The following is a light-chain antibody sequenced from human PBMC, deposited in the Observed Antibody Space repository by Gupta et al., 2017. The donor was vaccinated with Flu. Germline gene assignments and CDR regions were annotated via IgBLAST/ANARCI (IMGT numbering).Light chain of an antibody. CDR3: RQALQTPQT. CDR2: LGS. V-gene: IGKV2-28*01. CDR1: QSLLHNNGNNY. J-gene: IGKJ1*01. Sequence: DIVMTQSPLSLPVTPGEPASISCRSSQSLLHNNGNNYLDWYLQKPGQSPQLLIYLGSNRASGVPDRFSGSGSGTDFTLKISRVEAEDVGVYYCRQALQTPQTFGQGTKVEMK.